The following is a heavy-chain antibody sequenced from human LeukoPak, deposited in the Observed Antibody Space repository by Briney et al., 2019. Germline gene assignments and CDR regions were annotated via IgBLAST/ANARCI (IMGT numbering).Heavy chain of an antibody. D-gene: IGHD2-15*01. CDR3: ARRKVRSGGTVKEEFDP. CDR2: IYYSGST. J-gene: IGHJ5*02. V-gene: IGHV4-61*08. CDR1: GGSISSGDYY. Sequence: SETLSLTCTVSGGSISSGDYYWSWIRQPPGKGLEWIGYIYYSGSTNYNPSLKSRVTISVDTSKNQFSLKLSSVTAADTAVYYCARRKVRSGGTVKEEFDPWGQGTLVTVSS.